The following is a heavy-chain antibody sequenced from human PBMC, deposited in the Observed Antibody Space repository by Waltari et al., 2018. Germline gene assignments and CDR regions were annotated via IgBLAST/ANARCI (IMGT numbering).Heavy chain of an antibody. Sequence: QVQLVQSGAEVKKPGASVKVSCTASGYTFTGYYMHWVRQAPGQGLEWMGWINPNSGGTNYAQKFQGRVTMTRDTSISTAYMELSRLRSDDTAVYYCARVAITMARGGAFDIWGQGTMVTVSS. D-gene: IGHD3-10*01. CDR2: INPNSGGT. CDR1: GYTFTGYY. J-gene: IGHJ3*02. CDR3: ARVAITMARGGAFDI. V-gene: IGHV1-2*02.